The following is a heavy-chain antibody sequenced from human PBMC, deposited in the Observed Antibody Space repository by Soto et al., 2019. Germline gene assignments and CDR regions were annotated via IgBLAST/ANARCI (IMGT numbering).Heavy chain of an antibody. D-gene: IGHD3-10*01. J-gene: IGHJ1*01. CDR2: ISGDGSRT. Sequence: GGSLRLSCAASEFSFILFAMSWFRQTPGKGLEWVSTISGDGSRTYYTDSVRGRFTISRDNSKNTLYLQINSLKVEDTAVYYCAKDPYFCANLPEYHPHSGQRTPVTVSS. V-gene: IGHV3-23*01. CDR1: EFSFILFA. CDR3: AKDPYFCANLPEYHPH.